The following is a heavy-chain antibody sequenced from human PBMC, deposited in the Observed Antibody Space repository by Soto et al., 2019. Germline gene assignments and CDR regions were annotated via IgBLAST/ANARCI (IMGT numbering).Heavy chain of an antibody. V-gene: IGHV1-69*13. D-gene: IGHD3-22*01. CDR2: IIPIFGTA. Sequence: ASVKVSCKASGGTFSSYAISWVRQAPGQGLEWMGGIIPIFGTANYAQKFQGRVTITADESTSTAYMELRSLRSDDTAVYYCARDFYQSSGYCDYWGQGTLVTVSS. CDR1: GGTFSSYA. J-gene: IGHJ4*02. CDR3: ARDFYQSSGYCDY.